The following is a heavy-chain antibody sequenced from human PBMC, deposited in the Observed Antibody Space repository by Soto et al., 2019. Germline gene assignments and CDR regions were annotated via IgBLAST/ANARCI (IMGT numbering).Heavy chain of an antibody. CDR2: IYPGDSDT. CDR1: GYIFNNYW. V-gene: IGHV5-51*01. Sequence: ELQLVQSGAEVKKPGESLKISCKGFGYIFNNYWIGWVRRMPGKGLERMGMIYPGDSDTRYSPSFQGQVTISADKSISTAYLQWSSLKASDTAMYYCARKSGNFDYWGQGTLVTVSS. CDR3: ARKSGNFDY. D-gene: IGHD5-12*01. J-gene: IGHJ4*02.